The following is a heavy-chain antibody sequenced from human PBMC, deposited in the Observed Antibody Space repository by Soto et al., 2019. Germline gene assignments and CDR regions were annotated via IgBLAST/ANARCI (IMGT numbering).Heavy chain of an antibody. V-gene: IGHV3-23*01. D-gene: IGHD2-8*02. CDR2: ISGSGGST. CDR3: TGEVASGY. CDR1: GFTFNSYA. J-gene: IGHJ4*02. Sequence: GGSLRLSCAASGFTFNSYAMSWVRQAPEKGLEWVSGISGSGGSTYYADSLKGRFIISRDNSRNTLFLEMNSLRGDDMAVYYCTGEVASGYWGQGTLVTVSS.